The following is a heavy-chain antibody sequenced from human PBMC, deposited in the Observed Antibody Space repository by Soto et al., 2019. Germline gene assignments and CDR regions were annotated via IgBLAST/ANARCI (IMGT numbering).Heavy chain of an antibody. CDR1: GYTFTSFG. CDR2: ISDYNGNT. V-gene: IGHV1-18*01. J-gene: IGHJ4*02. D-gene: IGHD3-10*01. CDR3: VRDLGSMVRGIVPLFDY. Sequence: QVQLVQSGAEVKKPGASVKVSCKASGYTFTSFGISWLRQAPGQGLEWMGWISDYNGNTKYAQKLQGRVTMTTDTSTSTAYMELMSLRSDDTAVYYCVRDLGSMVRGIVPLFDYWGQGTLVTVSS.